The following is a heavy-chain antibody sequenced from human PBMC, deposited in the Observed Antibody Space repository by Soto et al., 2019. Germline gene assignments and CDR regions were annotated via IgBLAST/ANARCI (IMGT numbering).Heavy chain of an antibody. CDR1: GYTLTELS. D-gene: IGHD2-15*01. CDR2: FDPEDGET. V-gene: IGHV1-24*01. J-gene: IGHJ4*02. Sequence: ASVKVSCKVSGYTLTELSMHWVRQAPGKGLEWMGGFDPEDGETIYAQKFQGRVTMTEDTSTDTAYMELSSLRSEDTAVYYCATDPGGVGGGGSSSSGGGGGTRAPVPS. CDR3: ATDPGGVGGGGSSSSG.